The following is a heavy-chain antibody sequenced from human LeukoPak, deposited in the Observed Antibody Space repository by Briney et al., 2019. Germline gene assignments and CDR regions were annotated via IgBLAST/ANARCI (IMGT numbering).Heavy chain of an antibody. CDR2: INHSGST. CDR1: GGSFSGYY. Sequence: SETLSLTCAVYGGSFSGYYWSWIRQPPGKGLEWIGEINHSGSTNYNPSLKSRVTISVDTSKNQFSLKLSSVTAADTAVYYCARVSSPDAFDIWGQGTMVTVSS. CDR3: ARVSSPDAFDI. J-gene: IGHJ3*02. V-gene: IGHV4-34*01.